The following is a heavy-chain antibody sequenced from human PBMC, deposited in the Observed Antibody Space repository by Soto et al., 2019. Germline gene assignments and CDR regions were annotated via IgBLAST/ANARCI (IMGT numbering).Heavy chain of an antibody. CDR1: GFTFDDYG. D-gene: IGHD6-13*01. J-gene: IGHJ3*02. CDR2: INWNGGST. CDR3: ARPAAAGPPYHDAFDI. Sequence: EVQLVESEGGVVRPGGSLRLSCAASGFTFDDYGMSWVRQAPGKGLEWVSAINWNGGSTSYADSVKGRFTISRDNAKKSLYLQMNSLRAEDTALYYCARPAAAGPPYHDAFDIWGQGTVVTVSS. V-gene: IGHV3-20*04.